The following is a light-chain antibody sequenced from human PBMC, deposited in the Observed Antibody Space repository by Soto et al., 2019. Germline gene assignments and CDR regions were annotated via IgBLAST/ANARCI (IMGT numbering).Light chain of an antibody. V-gene: IGLV2-14*01. CDR2: DVS. CDR1: SSDVGGYNY. J-gene: IGLJ1*01. Sequence: QSALTQPASVSGSPGQSITISCTGISSDVGGYNYVSWYQQHPGKAPKLMIYDVSNRPSGVSNRFSGSKSGNTASLTISGLQAEDEADYYCSSYTSSSPLVFGTGTKVTVL. CDR3: SSYTSSSPLV.